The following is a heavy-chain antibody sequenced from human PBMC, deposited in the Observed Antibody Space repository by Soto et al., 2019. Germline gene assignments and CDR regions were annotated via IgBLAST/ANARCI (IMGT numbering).Heavy chain of an antibody. CDR3: ARGDYYDRSGYYPQ. CDR2: IYYSGRT. J-gene: IGHJ4*02. V-gene: IGHV4-31*03. CDR1: GDSISRGAYY. D-gene: IGHD3-22*01. Sequence: SETLSLTCTVSGDSISRGAYYWTWIRQHPGKGLEWIGYIYYSGRTYYNPSLKSRLTISVDTSKNQFSLKLSSVTAADTAVYYCARGDYYDRSGYYPQWGQGTLVTVSA.